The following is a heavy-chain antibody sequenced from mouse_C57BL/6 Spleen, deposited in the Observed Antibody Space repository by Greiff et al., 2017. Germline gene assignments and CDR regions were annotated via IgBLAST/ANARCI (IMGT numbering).Heavy chain of an antibody. D-gene: IGHD4-1*01. CDR2: IDPSDSYT. V-gene: IGHV1-69*01. CDR1: GYTFTSYW. CDR3: ARQGTGTHAMDY. Sequence: QVQLQQPGAELVMPGASVKLSCKASGYTFTSYWMHWVKQRPGQGLEWIGEIDPSDSYTNYNQKFKGKSTLTVDKSSSTAYMQLSSLTSEDSAVYYCARQGTGTHAMDYWGQGTSVTVSS. J-gene: IGHJ4*01.